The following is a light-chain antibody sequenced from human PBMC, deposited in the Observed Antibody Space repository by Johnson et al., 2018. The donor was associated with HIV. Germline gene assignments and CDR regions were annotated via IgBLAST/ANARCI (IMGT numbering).Light chain of an antibody. V-gene: IGLV1-51*02. CDR3: GTWDSSLSASYV. CDR2: ENN. J-gene: IGLJ1*01. CDR1: SSNIANNY. Sequence: QSVLTQPPSVSAAPGQRVTISCSGSSSNIANNYISWYKQFPGTAPKLLIYENNKRPSGIPDRFSASKSGASATLGITGLQTGDEADYYCGTWDSSLSASYVFGTGTKVTVL.